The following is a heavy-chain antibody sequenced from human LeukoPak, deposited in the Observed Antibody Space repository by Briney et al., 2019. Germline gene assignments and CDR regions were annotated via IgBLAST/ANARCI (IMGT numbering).Heavy chain of an antibody. CDR1: GFTFSSYW. J-gene: IGHJ6*03. Sequence: PGGSLRLSCAASGFTFSSYWMSWVRQAPGKGLEWVANIKQDGSEKYYVDSVKGRFTISRDNSKNTLYLQMGSLRAEDMAVYYCARSGCSGGSCFFQLMDYYMDVWGKGTTVTVSS. V-gene: IGHV3-7*01. CDR3: ARSGCSGGSCFFQLMDYYMDV. D-gene: IGHD2-15*01. CDR2: IKQDGSEK.